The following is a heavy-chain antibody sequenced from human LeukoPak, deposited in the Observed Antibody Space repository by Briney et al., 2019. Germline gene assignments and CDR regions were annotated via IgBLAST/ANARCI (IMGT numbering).Heavy chain of an antibody. CDR3: AKSGYNRFDY. D-gene: IGHD5-24*01. V-gene: IGHV3-23*01. CDR1: GFTFSSSA. J-gene: IGHJ4*02. CDR2: ISGSGSGGST. Sequence: GGSLRLSCAASGFTFSSSAMSWVRQAPGKGLEWVSNISGSGSGGSTYYADSVKGRFTISRDNSKNTLYLQMNSLRAEDTAVYYCAKSGYNRFDYWGQGTLVSVSS.